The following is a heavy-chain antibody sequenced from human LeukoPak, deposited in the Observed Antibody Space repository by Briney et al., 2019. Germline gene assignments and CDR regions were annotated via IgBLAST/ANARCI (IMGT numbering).Heavy chain of an antibody. CDR1: GDSVSSNSAA. Sequence: SPTLSLTCAISGDSVSSNSAAWNWLRQSPSRGLEWLGRTYYRSKWYRGYAVSVKSRITINPDTSKNQFSLQLNSVTPEDTAVYYCARGGSYPLDYWGQGTLVTVSS. CDR2: TYYRSKWYR. J-gene: IGHJ4*02. V-gene: IGHV6-1*01. D-gene: IGHD1-26*01. CDR3: ARGGSYPLDY.